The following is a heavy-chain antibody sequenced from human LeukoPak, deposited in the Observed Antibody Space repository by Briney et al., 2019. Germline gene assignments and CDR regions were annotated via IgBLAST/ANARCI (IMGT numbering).Heavy chain of an antibody. CDR3: ARMDYESSGVNWYFGL. D-gene: IGHD3-22*01. V-gene: IGHV4-59*02. CDR1: GGSVSSYY. CDR2: IYYSVSS. J-gene: IGHJ2*01. Sequence: SETLSLTCTVSGGSVSSYYWSWIRQPPGTGLEWIGHIYYSVSSNYNPSLKSRVTISVDTSRNQFSLSLSSVTAADTAVYYCARMDYESSGVNWYFGLWGRGTLVTVSS.